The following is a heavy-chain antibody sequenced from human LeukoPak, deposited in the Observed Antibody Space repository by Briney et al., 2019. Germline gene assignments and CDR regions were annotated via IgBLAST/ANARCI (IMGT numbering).Heavy chain of an antibody. V-gene: IGHV4-39*07. J-gene: IGHJ4*02. CDR1: RGSISSSSYY. D-gene: IGHD6-13*01. Sequence: SETLSLTCTVSRGSISSSSYYWGWIRQPPGKGLEWIGSIYYSGSTYYNPSLKSRVTISIDTSKNQFSLKLSSVTAADTAVYFCARVAAAGNYYFDYWGQGTLVTVSS. CDR3: ARVAAAGNYYFDY. CDR2: IYYSGST.